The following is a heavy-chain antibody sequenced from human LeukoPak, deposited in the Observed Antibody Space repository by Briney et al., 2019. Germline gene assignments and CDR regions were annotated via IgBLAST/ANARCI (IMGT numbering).Heavy chain of an antibody. J-gene: IGHJ6*02. CDR3: ARAGWLRFTTTEELDLDV. D-gene: IGHD5-12*01. Sequence: GGSLRLSCAASRFTVSSNYMSWVRQAPGKGLEWVSVFYYGGRRHYADSVKGRFTISRHNFKNTLYLQMNSVRPEDTAVYYCARAGWLRFTTTEELDLDVWGQGTTVTASS. CDR2: FYYGGRR. CDR1: RFTVSSNY. V-gene: IGHV3-53*01.